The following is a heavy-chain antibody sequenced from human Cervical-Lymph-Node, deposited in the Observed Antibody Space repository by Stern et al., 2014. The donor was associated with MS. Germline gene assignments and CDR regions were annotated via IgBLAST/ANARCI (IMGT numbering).Heavy chain of an antibody. Sequence: EVQLVESGAEVKKPGESLKISCKLSGYSFTIYYIAWVRQMPGKGLDCMGVIYPYASDPTYSTPFQGQVTISADKSIAPAYLQWSSLRASDTAMYYCARHVQGFDYWGQGTLVTVSS. J-gene: IGHJ4*02. CDR1: GYSFTIYY. CDR2: IYPYASDP. CDR3: ARHVQGFDY. V-gene: IGHV5-51*01.